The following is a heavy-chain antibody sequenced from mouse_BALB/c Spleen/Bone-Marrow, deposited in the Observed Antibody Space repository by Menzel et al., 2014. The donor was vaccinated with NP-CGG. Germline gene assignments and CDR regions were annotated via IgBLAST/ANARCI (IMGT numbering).Heavy chain of an antibody. CDR3: ALYYYVSSGFAY. CDR1: GFNIKDTY. V-gene: IGHV14-3*02. Sequence: EVQLQQSGAELVKPGASVKLSCTASGFNIKDTYMHWVKQRPEQGLEWIGRIDPANGNTKYDPKFQGKATITADTSSNTAYLQLSSLTSEDTAVYYCALYYYVSSGFAYWGQGPLVTVSA. CDR2: IDPANGNT. D-gene: IGHD1-1*01. J-gene: IGHJ3*01.